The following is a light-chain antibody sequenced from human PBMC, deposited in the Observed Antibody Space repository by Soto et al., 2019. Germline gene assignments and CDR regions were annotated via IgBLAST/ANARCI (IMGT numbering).Light chain of an antibody. Sequence: SYELTQPPSVSVAPGKTATITFGGNSIGSKSVHWYQQMPGQAPVLVISYDSDRPSGIPERFSGSNSGNTATLTISRVEPGDEADYYCQVWETSSGHQAIFGAGTKLTVL. CDR1: SIGSKS. V-gene: IGLV3-21*01. CDR2: YDS. J-gene: IGLJ2*01. CDR3: QVWETSSGHQAI.